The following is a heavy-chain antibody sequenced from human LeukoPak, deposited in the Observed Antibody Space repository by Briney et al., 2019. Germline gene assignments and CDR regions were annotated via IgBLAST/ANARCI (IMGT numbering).Heavy chain of an antibody. J-gene: IGHJ5*02. D-gene: IGHD3-3*01. V-gene: IGHV3-21*01. CDR2: ISSSSSYI. CDR3: ASGRKEQYYDFWSGQENWFDP. CDR1: GFTFSSYS. Sequence: PGGSLRLSYAASGFTFSSYSMNWVRQAPGKGLEWVSSISSSSSYIYYADSVKGRFTISRDNAKNSLYLQMNSLRAEDTAVYYCASGRKEQYYDFWSGQENWFDPWGQGTLVTVSS.